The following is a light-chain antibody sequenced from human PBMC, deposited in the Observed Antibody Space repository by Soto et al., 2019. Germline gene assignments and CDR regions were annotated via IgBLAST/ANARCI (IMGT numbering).Light chain of an antibody. Sequence: DIQMTQSPSSLSASVGDRVTITCRASQTNSSYLNWYQQKPGKAPKLLIYAASSLQSGVPSRFSGSGSGPDFTLTISSLQPEDFATYYCQQSYSTPYTFGQGTKLEIK. CDR2: AAS. V-gene: IGKV1-39*01. J-gene: IGKJ2*01. CDR3: QQSYSTPYT. CDR1: QTNSSY.